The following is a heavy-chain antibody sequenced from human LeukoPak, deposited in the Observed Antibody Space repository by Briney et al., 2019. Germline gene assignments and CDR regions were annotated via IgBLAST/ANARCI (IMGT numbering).Heavy chain of an antibody. CDR3: ASPSLYPGYCSGGSCYGSDAFDI. CDR1: GYTFTGYY. J-gene: IGHJ3*02. Sequence: ASVKVSCKASGYTFTGYYMHWVRQAPGQGLEWMGWINPNSGGTNYAQKFQGRVTMTRDTSISTAYMELSRLRSDDTAVYYCASPSLYPGYCSGGSCYGSDAFDIWGQGTMVTVSS. V-gene: IGHV1-2*02. CDR2: INPNSGGT. D-gene: IGHD2-15*01.